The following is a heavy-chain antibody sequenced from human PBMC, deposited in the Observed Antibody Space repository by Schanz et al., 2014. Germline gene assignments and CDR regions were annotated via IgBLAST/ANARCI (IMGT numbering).Heavy chain of an antibody. V-gene: IGHV3-23*04. CDR3: ARGGSGSHYRLDY. CDR1: GFTFTNYA. J-gene: IGHJ4*02. Sequence: EVQLVESGGGLVQPGGSLRLSCAASGFTFTNYAMSWVRQAPGKGLEWVSAISASGGTTYYADSVKGRFTISRDNSKNTLYLQMNSLRAEDTGLYFCARGGSGSHYRLDYWGQGTLVTVSS. D-gene: IGHD1-26*01. CDR2: ISASGGTT.